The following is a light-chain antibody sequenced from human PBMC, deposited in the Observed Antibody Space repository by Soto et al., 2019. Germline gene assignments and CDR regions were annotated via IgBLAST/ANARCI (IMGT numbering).Light chain of an antibody. J-gene: IGKJ4*01. V-gene: IGKV1-5*01. CDR2: DAS. Sequence: DIQMTQSPSTLSASVGDRVTITCRASQRISSWLAWYQQIPGKAPKVVIYDASSLESGVPSRFSGSGSGTEFTLTISSLQPDDFATYYCQQSYSTPLTFGGGTKV. CDR3: QQSYSTPLT. CDR1: QRISSW.